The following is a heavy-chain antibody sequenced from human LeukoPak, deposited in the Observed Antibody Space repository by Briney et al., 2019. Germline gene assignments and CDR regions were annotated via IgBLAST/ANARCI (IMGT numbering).Heavy chain of an antibody. Sequence: ASVKVSCKASGYTFTSYGISWVRQAPGQGLEWMGWISACNGNTNYAQKLQGRVTMTTDTSTSTAHMELRSLRSDDTAVYYCARVSPHRKMSYGNQNWFDTWGQGTLVTVSS. CDR2: ISACNGNT. J-gene: IGHJ5*02. CDR1: GYTFTSYG. V-gene: IGHV1-18*01. CDR3: ARVSPHRKMSYGNQNWFDT. D-gene: IGHD3-16*01.